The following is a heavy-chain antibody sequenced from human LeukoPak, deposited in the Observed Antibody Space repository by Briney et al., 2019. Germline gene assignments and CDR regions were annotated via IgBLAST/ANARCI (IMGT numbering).Heavy chain of an antibody. CDR1: GLTFSNYG. V-gene: IGHV3-23*01. J-gene: IGHJ3*01. CDR3: AKDPNGDYVGAFDF. Sequence: GGSLRLSCAASGLTFSNYGMMWVRQAPGKGLEWVSAIFASGGDTRYADSVRGRFTISRDNSRNTLFLQMNSLTADDTAVYYCAKDPNGDYVGAFDFWGQGTMVTVSS. CDR2: IFASGGDT. D-gene: IGHD4-17*01.